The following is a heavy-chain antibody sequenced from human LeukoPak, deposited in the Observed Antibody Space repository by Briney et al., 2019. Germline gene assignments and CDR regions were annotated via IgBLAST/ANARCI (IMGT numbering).Heavy chain of an antibody. CDR2: ISGSGRTI. V-gene: IGHV3-11*04. D-gene: IGHD2-15*01. CDR3: ARGRARRVVVFDY. J-gene: IGHJ4*02. Sequence: GGSLRLSCAASGFTFSDYYMSWIRQAPGKGLEWVSYISGSGRTIYYADSVKGRFTISRDNAKNSLYLQMNSLRAEDTAVYYCARGRARRVVVFDYWGQGTLVTVSS. CDR1: GFTFSDYY.